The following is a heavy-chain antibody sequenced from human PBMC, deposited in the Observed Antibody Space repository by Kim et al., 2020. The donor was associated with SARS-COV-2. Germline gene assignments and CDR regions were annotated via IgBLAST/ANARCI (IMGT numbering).Heavy chain of an antibody. V-gene: IGHV7-4-1*02. CDR1: GYTFTSYA. Sequence: ASVKVSCKASGYTFTSYAMNWVRQAPGQGLEWMGWINTNTGNPTYAQGFTGRFVFSLDTSVSTAYLQISSLKAEDTAVYYCARVLHWLAGNYYGMDVWGQGTTVTVSS. CDR3: ARVLHWLAGNYYGMDV. D-gene: IGHD6-19*01. J-gene: IGHJ6*02. CDR2: INTNTGNP.